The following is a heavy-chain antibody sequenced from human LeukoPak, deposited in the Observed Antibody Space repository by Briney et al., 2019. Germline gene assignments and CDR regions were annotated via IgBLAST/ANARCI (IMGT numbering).Heavy chain of an antibody. CDR2: ISSSSSYT. Sequence: PGGSLRLSCAASGFTFSDYYMSWIRQAPGKGLEWVSYISSSSSYTNYADSVKGRFTISRDNAKNSLYLQMNSLRAEDTAVYYCARDLVHYDSSESDAFDIRGQGTMVTVSS. CDR1: GFTFSDYY. V-gene: IGHV3-11*06. D-gene: IGHD3-22*01. CDR3: ARDLVHYDSSESDAFDI. J-gene: IGHJ3*02.